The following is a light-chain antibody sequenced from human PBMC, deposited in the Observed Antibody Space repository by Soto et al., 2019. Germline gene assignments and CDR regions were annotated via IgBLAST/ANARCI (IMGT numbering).Light chain of an antibody. V-gene: IGKV1-5*01. CDR2: DAS. CDR1: QSISSW. J-gene: IGKJ1*01. CDR3: QQYNSYPWT. Sequence: IRMSQSPVTLSVSVGDRVTITCRASQSISSWLAWYQQKPGKAPKLLIYDASSLESGVPSRFSGSGSGTEFTLTISSLQPDDFATYYCQQYNSYPWTFGQGTKVDIK.